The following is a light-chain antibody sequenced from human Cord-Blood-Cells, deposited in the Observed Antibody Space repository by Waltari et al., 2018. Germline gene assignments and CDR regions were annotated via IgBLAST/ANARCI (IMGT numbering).Light chain of an antibody. CDR2: KAS. Sequence: DIQMTQSPSTLSASVGDRVTITCRAGQSISSWLAWYQQKPGKAPKLLIYKASSLESGVPTRVSGSGSWTEFTLTISSLQPDDFATYYCQQYNSYSTFGQGTKLEIK. CDR3: QQYNSYST. V-gene: IGKV1-5*03. J-gene: IGKJ2*01. CDR1: QSISSW.